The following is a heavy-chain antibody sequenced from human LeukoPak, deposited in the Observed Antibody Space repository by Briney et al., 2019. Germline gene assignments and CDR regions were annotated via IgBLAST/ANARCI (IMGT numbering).Heavy chain of an antibody. CDR2: INHSGST. J-gene: IGHJ6*04. Sequence: SETLSLTCAVYGGSFSGYYWSWIRQPPGKGLEWIGEINHSGSTNYNPYLKSRVTISVDTSKNQFSLKLSSVTAADTAVYYCARVKGLGYCSSTSCSVWGKGTTVTVSS. CDR1: GGSFSGYY. D-gene: IGHD2-2*01. CDR3: ARVKGLGYCSSTSCSV. V-gene: IGHV4-34*01.